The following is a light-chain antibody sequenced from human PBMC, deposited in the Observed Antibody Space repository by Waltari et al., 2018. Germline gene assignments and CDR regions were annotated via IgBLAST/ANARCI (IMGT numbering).Light chain of an antibody. Sequence: QSALTQPASVSGSRGQSITISCTGTSSDVGGYNYVSWYQQHPGKAPKLMIYDVSNRPSGFSDRFSGSRSGNTASPTISGLQAEDEAEYYCISYTSSSTLVFGTGTKVTVL. V-gene: IGLV2-14*03. CDR3: ISYTSSSTLV. CDR1: SSDVGGYNY. J-gene: IGLJ1*01. CDR2: DVS.